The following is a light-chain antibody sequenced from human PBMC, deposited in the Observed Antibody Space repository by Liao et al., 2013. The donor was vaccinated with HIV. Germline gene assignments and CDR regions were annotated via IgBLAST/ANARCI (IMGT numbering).Light chain of an antibody. J-gene: IGLJ3*02. CDR3: QSADSSGTCPV. CDR1: ALPKQY. CDR2: KDS. V-gene: IGLV3-25*03. Sequence: SYELTQPPSVSVSPGQTARITCSGDALPKQYAYWYQQKPGQAPVLLIYKDSERPSGIPERSSGSSSGTTVTLTISGVQAEDEADYYCQSADSSGTCPVFGGGTKLTVL.